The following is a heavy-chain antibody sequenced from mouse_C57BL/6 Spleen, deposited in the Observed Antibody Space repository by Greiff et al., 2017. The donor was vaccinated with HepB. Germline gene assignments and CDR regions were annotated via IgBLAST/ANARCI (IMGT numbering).Heavy chain of an antibody. CDR1: GFTFSSYG. CDR2: ISSGGSYT. D-gene: IGHD3-2*02. J-gene: IGHJ3*01. V-gene: IGHV5-6*01. Sequence: EVHLVESGGDLVKPGGSLKLSCAASGFTFSSYGMSWVRQTPDKRLEWVATISSGGSYTYYPDSVKGRFTISRDNAKNTLYLQMSSLKSEDTAMYYCARPDSSGSAWFAYWGQGTLVTVSA. CDR3: ARPDSSGSAWFAY.